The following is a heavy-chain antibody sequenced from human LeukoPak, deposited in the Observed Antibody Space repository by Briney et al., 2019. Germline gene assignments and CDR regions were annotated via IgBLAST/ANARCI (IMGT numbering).Heavy chain of an antibody. CDR1: GASISGSGYY. D-gene: IGHD1-26*01. CDR2: IYYSGST. Sequence: SETLSLTCAVSGASISGSGYYWGWIRQPPGKGLEWIGNIYYSGSTYYNASLQGRVTISIDTSKNQFSLRLKSVTAADTAMYYCAKSGGYGLIDYWGQGTLVTVSS. CDR3: AKSGGYGLIDY. V-gene: IGHV4-39*01. J-gene: IGHJ4*02.